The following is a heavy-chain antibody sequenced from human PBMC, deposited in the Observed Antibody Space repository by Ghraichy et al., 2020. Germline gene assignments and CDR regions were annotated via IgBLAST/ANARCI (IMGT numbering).Heavy chain of an antibody. D-gene: IGHD4-17*01. Sequence: GSLRLSCAASGFTFSSYSMNWVRQAPGKGLEWVSSISSSSYIYYADSVKGRFTISRDNAKNSLYLQMNSLRAEDTAVYYCARDPDGGSGTTVTTGGDYWGQGTLVTVSS. V-gene: IGHV3-21*01. J-gene: IGHJ4*02. CDR1: GFTFSSYS. CDR2: ISSSSYI. CDR3: ARDPDGGSGTTVTTGGDY.